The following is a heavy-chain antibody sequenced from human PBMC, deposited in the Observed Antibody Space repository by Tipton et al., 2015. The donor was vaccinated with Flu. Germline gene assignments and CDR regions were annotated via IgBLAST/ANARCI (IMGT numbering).Heavy chain of an antibody. CDR2: IIPIFGTA. V-gene: IGHV1-69*01. Sequence: QMQLVQSGAEVKKPGSSVKVSCKASGGTFSSYAISWVRQAPGQGLEWMGGIIPIFGTANYAQKFQGRVTITADESTSTAYMELSSLRSEDTAVYYCARDKEGYCSGGSCYENFDYWGQGTLVTVSS. CDR3: ARDKEGYCSGGSCYENFDY. J-gene: IGHJ4*02. D-gene: IGHD2-15*01. CDR1: GGTFSSYA.